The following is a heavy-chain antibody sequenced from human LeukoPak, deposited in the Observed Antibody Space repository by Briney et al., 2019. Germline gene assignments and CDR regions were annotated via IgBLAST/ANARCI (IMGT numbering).Heavy chain of an antibody. J-gene: IGHJ4*02. CDR3: ARETPYYDYVWGSYPGFDY. CDR2: IYYSGST. D-gene: IGHD3-16*02. Sequence: SETLSLTCTVSGGSISSYYWSWIRQPPGKGLEWIGYIYYSGSTNYNPSLKSRVTISVDTSKNQFSLKLRSVTAADTAVYYCARETPYYDYVWGSYPGFDYWGQGTLVTVSS. CDR1: GGSISSYY. V-gene: IGHV4-59*12.